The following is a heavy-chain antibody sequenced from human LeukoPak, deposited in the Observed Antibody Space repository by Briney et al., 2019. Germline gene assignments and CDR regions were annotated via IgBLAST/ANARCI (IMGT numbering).Heavy chain of an antibody. CDR2: IYSGGST. D-gene: IGHD3-10*01. V-gene: IGHV3-53*01. J-gene: IGHJ4*02. Sequence: GGSLRLSCAASGFTFSSYAMSWVRQAPGKGLEWVSVIYSGGSTYYADSVKGRFTISRDNSKNTLYLQMNSLRAEDTAVYYCAREGHGSGSYWDYWGQGTLVTVSS. CDR3: AREGHGSGSYWDY. CDR1: GFTFSSYA.